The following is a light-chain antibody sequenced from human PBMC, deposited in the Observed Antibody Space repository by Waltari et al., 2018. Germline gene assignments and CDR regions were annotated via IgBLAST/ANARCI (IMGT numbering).Light chain of an antibody. Sequence: QSVLTQPPSASGTPGQRVTISCSGSSSNIGSNPVNWYQQLPGTAPKLLIYSNNQRPSGVPDRFSGSESGTSASLAISGLQSEDEADYYCAAWDDSLNGPHVVFGGGTKLTVL. CDR1: SSNIGSNP. V-gene: IGLV1-44*01. CDR2: SNN. CDR3: AAWDDSLNGPHVV. J-gene: IGLJ2*01.